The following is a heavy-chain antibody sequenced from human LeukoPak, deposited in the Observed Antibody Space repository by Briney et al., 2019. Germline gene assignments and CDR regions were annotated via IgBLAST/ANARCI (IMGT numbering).Heavy chain of an antibody. CDR2: INPNSGGT. J-gene: IGHJ5*02. D-gene: IGHD4-11*01. V-gene: IGHV1-2*02. CDR1: GYTFTSYG. Sequence: ASVKVSCKASGYTFTSYGISWVRQAPGQGLEWMGWINPNSGGTNYAQKFQGRVTMTRDTSISTAYMELSRLRSDDTAVYYCAVTVTRYNWFDPWGQGTLVTVSS. CDR3: AVTVTRYNWFDP.